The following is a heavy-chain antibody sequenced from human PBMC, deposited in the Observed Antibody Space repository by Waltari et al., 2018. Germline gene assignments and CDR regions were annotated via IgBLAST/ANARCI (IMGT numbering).Heavy chain of an antibody. V-gene: IGHV3-7*01. CDR1: GFTFSTFW. Sequence: EVQLVESGGGLVQHGGSLQISCEASGFTFSTFWMSWFRQAPGKGLEWVANIKEDGSATYYIDSVRGRFTISRDNAKNSLYLQMSSLRVDDTAMYYCSRDSSGNDYWGQGTLVTVS. J-gene: IGHJ4*02. CDR2: IKEDGSAT. D-gene: IGHD1-26*01. CDR3: SRDSSGNDY.